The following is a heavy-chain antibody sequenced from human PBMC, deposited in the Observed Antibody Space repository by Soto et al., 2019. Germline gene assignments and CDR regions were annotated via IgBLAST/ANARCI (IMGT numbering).Heavy chain of an antibody. J-gene: IGHJ2*01. CDR1: GYTFTSYD. V-gene: IGHV1-8*01. CDR3: TRRTIAHWYFDL. CDR2: MNGDRDNT. Sequence: QVQLVQSGAEVKKPGASVKVSCKASGYTFTSYDINWLRLAPGQGLEWMGWMNGDRDNTGCAQKFQGILTMTKDTSKSTAYMELSSLTSEDTAVYYCTRRTIAHWYFDLWGRGTLVTVSS. D-gene: IGHD1-1*01.